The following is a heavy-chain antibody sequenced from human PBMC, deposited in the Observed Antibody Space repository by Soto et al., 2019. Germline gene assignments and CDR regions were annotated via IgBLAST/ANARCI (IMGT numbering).Heavy chain of an antibody. CDR3: ARRVRALYYFDY. D-gene: IGHD3-10*01. J-gene: IGHJ4*02. Sequence: PSETLSLTCTVSGGSISSYYWSWIRQPPGKGLEWIGYIYYSGSTNYNPSLKSRVTISVDTSKNQFSLKLSSVTAADTAVYYCARRVRALYYFDYWGQGTLVTVSS. CDR2: IYYSGST. V-gene: IGHV4-59*01. CDR1: GGSISSYY.